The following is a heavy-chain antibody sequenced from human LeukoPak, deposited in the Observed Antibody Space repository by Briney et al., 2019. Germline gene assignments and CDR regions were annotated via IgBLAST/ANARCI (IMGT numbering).Heavy chain of an antibody. V-gene: IGHV3-30*02. CDR1: GFTFSSYG. J-gene: IGHJ4*02. CDR2: IQYDGSNK. CDR3: AKGYRNHLLIVVDF. D-gene: IGHD3-22*01. Sequence: GGSLRLSCAASGFTFSSYGMHWVRQAPGKGLEWVAFIQYDGSNKYYADSVKGRFTISRDNAKNTLDVQMNSLRGEDTAVYYCAKGYRNHLLIVVDFWGQGTLVAVSS.